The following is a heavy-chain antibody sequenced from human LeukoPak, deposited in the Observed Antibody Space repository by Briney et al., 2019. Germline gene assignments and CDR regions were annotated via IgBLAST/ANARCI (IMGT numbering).Heavy chain of an antibody. J-gene: IGHJ4*02. V-gene: IGHV3-53*01. CDR2: LYSGGTT. D-gene: IGHD2-2*03. Sequence: PGGSLRLSCAASGVTVGSNYMSWVRQAPGKGLEWVSILYSGGTTYYAASVKGRFTISRDVSKNTLYLQMNSLRAEDTAVYYCVRTQLGYCSGSSCLDYYDHWGQGTLVTVSS. CDR3: VRTQLGYCSGSSCLDYYDH. CDR1: GVTVGSNY.